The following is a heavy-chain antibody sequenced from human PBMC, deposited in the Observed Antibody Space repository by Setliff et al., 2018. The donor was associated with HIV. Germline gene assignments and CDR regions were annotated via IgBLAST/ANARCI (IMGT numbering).Heavy chain of an antibody. J-gene: IGHJ6*02. CDR2: IKSKTDGGTT. Sequence: GSLRLSCAGSGFTFSTYSMSWVRQAPGKGLEWVGRIKSKTDGGTTDYAAPVKGRFTISRDDSKNTLYLQMNSLRAEDTAVYYCARDRPNPPYYNFWSGYLAYYYGMDVWGQGTTVTVSS. D-gene: IGHD3-3*01. CDR1: GFTFSTYS. V-gene: IGHV3-15*01. CDR3: ARDRPNPPYYNFWSGYLAYYYGMDV.